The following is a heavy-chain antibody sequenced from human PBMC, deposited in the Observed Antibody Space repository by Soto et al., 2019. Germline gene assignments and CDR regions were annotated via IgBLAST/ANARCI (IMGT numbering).Heavy chain of an antibody. J-gene: IGHJ6*02. CDR3: AKNGDFWSWGMDV. D-gene: IGHD3-3*01. Sequence: PGGSLRLSCAASGFTFSTYAMTWVRQAPGKGLEWVSLISNSGDGTYYADSVKGRFTISRDNSQRTLNLQMNSLRAADTAVYYCAKNGDFWSWGMDVWGQGTTVTVSS. CDR1: GFTFSTYA. V-gene: IGHV3-23*01. CDR2: ISNSGDGT.